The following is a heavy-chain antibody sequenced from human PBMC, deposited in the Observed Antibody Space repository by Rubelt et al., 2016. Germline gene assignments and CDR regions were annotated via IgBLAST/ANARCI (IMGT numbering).Heavy chain of an antibody. Sequence: GKGLEWIGSIYYSGSTYYNPSLKSRVTISVDTSKNQFSLKLSSVTAADTAVYYCARLFPPVGGYYYDPREYYFDYWGQGTLVTVSS. CDR2: IYYSGST. J-gene: IGHJ4*02. CDR3: ARLFPPVGGYYYDPREYYFDY. V-gene: IGHV4-39*07. D-gene: IGHD3-22*01.